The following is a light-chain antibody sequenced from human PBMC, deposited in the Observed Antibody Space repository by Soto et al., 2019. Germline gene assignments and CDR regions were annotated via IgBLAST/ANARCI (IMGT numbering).Light chain of an antibody. J-gene: IGLJ1*01. CDR2: GNN. CDR1: SSNIGAGYD. Sequence: QSVLTQPPSVSGAPGQRVTISCTGSSSNIGAGYDVHWYQQLPGTAPKLLIYGNNNRPSGVPDRFSGSKSGTSASLAITGLQAEDEADYHCQSYDSSLSAPYVFGTGTKVAGL. CDR3: QSYDSSLSAPYV. V-gene: IGLV1-40*01.